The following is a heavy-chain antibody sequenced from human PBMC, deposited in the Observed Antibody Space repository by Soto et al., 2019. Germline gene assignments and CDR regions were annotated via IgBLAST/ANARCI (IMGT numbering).Heavy chain of an antibody. CDR1: GFTFSSYP. V-gene: IGHV3-23*01. CDR2: ISGTSDMT. CDR3: AKYRWGATTVTSIN. Sequence: LRLSCLGSGFTFSSYPMNLVRQAPGKGLEWVSAISGTSDMTYYANSVTGRFTISRDNSKNTLYLQVSSLRVEDTAIYYCAKYRWGATTVTSINWGRGTLVTVSS. D-gene: IGHD4-4*01. J-gene: IGHJ1*01.